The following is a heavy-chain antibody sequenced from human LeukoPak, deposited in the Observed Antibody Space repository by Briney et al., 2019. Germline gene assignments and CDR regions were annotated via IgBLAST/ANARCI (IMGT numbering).Heavy chain of an antibody. D-gene: IGHD3-9*01. CDR2: ISHHGSNE. Sequence: GGSLRLSCEASGFTFSTYPMHWVRQAPDKGLEWVAMISHHGSNEYYADSVKGRFTISRGNSKNTLYLQMNNPRVEDTAIYYCARVHDTTGYYHYFDSWGQGTLVTVSS. J-gene: IGHJ4*02. V-gene: IGHV3-30*14. CDR3: ARVHDTTGYYHYFDS. CDR1: GFTFSTYP.